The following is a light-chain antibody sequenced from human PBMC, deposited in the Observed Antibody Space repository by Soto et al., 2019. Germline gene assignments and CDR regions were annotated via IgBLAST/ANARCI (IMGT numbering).Light chain of an antibody. CDR1: TSNIGYNY. CDR3: GTWDSSLSATVV. Sequence: QSVLTQPPSVSAAPGQKVTISCSGSTSNIGYNYVSWYQQLPGTAPKLLIYDNNKRPSGIPDRFSGSKSGTSATLGISGLQTGDEADYYCGTWDSSLSATVVFGGGTKLTVL. J-gene: IGLJ2*01. CDR2: DNN. V-gene: IGLV1-51*01.